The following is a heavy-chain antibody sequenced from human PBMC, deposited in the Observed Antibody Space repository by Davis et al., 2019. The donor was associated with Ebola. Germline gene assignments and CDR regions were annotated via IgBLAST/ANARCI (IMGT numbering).Heavy chain of an antibody. V-gene: IGHV1-18*01. CDR3: ARDGDIVVVVAATLYYYYGMDV. D-gene: IGHD2-15*01. CDR1: GYTFTSYG. J-gene: IGHJ6*02. CDR2: ISAYNGNT. Sequence: ASVKVSCKASGYTFTSYGISWVRQAPGQGLEWMGWISAYNGNTNYAQKLQGRVTMTRNTSISTAYMELSSLRSDDTAVYYCARDGDIVVVVAATLYYYYGMDVWGQGTTVTVSS.